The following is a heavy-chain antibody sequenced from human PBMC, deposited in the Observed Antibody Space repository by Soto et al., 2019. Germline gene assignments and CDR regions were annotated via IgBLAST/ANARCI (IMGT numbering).Heavy chain of an antibody. V-gene: IGHV3-30*18. D-gene: IGHD6-19*01. Sequence: QVQLVESGGGVVQPGRSLRLSCAVSGFTFSSYGMHWVRQAPGKGLEWVAVISYDGSNKYYADSVKGRFTISRDNSKNPLHLQMNSLRAEDTAVYYCAKQVTPHSSGWPDAFDIWGQGTMVSVSS. CDR3: AKQVTPHSSGWPDAFDI. CDR1: GFTFSSYG. J-gene: IGHJ3*02. CDR2: ISYDGSNK.